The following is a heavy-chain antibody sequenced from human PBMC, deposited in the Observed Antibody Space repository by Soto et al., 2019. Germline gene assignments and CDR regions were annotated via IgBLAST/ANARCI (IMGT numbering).Heavy chain of an antibody. J-gene: IGHJ6*03. V-gene: IGHV1-18*01. CDR2: ISAYNGNT. CDR1: GYTFTSYG. Sequence: ASVKVSCKASGYTFTSYGISWVRQAPGQGLEWMGWISAYNGNTNYAQKLQGRVTMTTDTSTSTAYMELRSLRSDDTAVYYCARDADQYCSGGSCYSEGPYYYYYMDVWGKGTTVTVSS. CDR3: ARDADQYCSGGSCYSEGPYYYYYMDV. D-gene: IGHD2-15*01.